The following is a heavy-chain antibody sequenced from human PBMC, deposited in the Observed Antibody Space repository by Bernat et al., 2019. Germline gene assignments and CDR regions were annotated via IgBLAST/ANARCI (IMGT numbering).Heavy chain of an antibody. J-gene: IGHJ4*02. V-gene: IGHV3-23*01. Sequence: VQLLESGGGLVQPGGSLRLSCAGSGFTFSSYAMNWVRQAPGKGLEWVSAISGSGGSTHYADSVKGRFTISRDNSKNTLYLQMNSLRAEDTAVYYCARDWRCGSISCPEYWGQGTLVTVSS. D-gene: IGHD3-3*02. CDR3: ARDWRCGSISCPEY. CDR2: ISGSGGST. CDR1: GFTFSSYA.